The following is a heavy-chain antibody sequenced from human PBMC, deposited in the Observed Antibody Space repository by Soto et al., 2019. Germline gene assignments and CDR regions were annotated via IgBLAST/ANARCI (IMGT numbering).Heavy chain of an antibody. D-gene: IGHD2-8*01. CDR1: GFTFSAYA. CDR2: VGGSDTDK. CDR3: AKDATAVNGVWDPFDM. J-gene: IGHJ3*02. Sequence: EVQLLESGGGVVQPGGSLRLSCAASGFTFSAYAMSWVRQAPGKGLQWVSGVGGSDTDKHYADSVRGRFTVSRDNSMNTLYLQMNSLRADDTAVYYCAKDATAVNGVWDPFDMWGQGTEVTASS. V-gene: IGHV3-23*01.